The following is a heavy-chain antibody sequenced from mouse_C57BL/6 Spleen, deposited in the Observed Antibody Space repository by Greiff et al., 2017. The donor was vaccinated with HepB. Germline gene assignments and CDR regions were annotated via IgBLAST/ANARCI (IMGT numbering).Heavy chain of an antibody. D-gene: IGHD1-1*01. CDR3: ARRLLPDYYAMDY. CDR2: IYPGDGDT. Sequence: QVQLQQSGPELVKPGASVKISCKASGYAFSSSWMNWVKQRPGKGLEWIGRIYPGDGDTNYNGKFKDKATLTADKSSSTAYMQLSSLTSEDSAVYFCARRLLPDYYAMDYWGQGTSVTVSS. V-gene: IGHV1-82*01. CDR1: GYAFSSSW. J-gene: IGHJ4*01.